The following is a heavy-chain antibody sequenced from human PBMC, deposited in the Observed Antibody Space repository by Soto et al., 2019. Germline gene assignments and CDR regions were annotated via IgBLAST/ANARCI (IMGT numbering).Heavy chain of an antibody. CDR2: IWYDGSNK. CDR1: GFTFSSYG. CDR3: ARDPGYSSSWSPGPIDY. D-gene: IGHD6-13*01. J-gene: IGHJ4*02. Sequence: GVLRLSCAASGFTFSSYGMHWVRQAPGKGLEWVAVIWYDGSNKYYADSVKGRFTISRDNSKNTLYLQMNSLRAEDTAVYYCARDPGYSSSWSPGPIDYWGQGTLVTVSS. V-gene: IGHV3-33*08.